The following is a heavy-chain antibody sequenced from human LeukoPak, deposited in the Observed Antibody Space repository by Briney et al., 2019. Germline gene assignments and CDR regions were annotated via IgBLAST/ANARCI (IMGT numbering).Heavy chain of an antibody. CDR1: GGTFSSYA. J-gene: IGHJ6*02. V-gene: IGHV1-69*04. Sequence: SVTVSCKASGGTFSSYAISWVRQAPGQGLEWMGRIIPIFGIANYAQKFQGRVTITVDKSTSTAYMELGSLRSEDTAVYYCATDTAMAGTYYYYGMDVWGQGTTVTVSS. CDR2: IIPIFGIA. D-gene: IGHD5-18*01. CDR3: ATDTAMAGTYYYYGMDV.